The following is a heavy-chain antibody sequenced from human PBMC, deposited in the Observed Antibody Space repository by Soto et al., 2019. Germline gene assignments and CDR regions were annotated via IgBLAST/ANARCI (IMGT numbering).Heavy chain of an antibody. D-gene: IGHD3-3*01. CDR1: GGSFSDYY. CDR3: ARARKGSGSDYYYHYGMDV. Sequence: SETLSLTCSVYGGSFSDYYWSWIRQPPGKGLEWIGEINHSGSTNYNPSLKSRVTISVHTSKNQFSLKLSSVTAADTAVYYCARARKGSGSDYYYHYGMDVWGKGTTVTAPQ. CDR2: INHSGST. V-gene: IGHV4-34*01. J-gene: IGHJ6*04.